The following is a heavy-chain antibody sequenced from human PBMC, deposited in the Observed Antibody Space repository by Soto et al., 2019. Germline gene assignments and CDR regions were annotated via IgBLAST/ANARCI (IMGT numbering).Heavy chain of an antibody. CDR3: ARAYGRTIFGVVTAY. CDR1: GFTFSSYS. D-gene: IGHD3-3*01. CDR2: ISSSSSYI. V-gene: IGHV3-21*01. J-gene: IGHJ4*02. Sequence: GGSLRLSCAASGFTFSSYSMNWVRQAPGKGLEWVSSISSSSSYIYYADSVKGRFTISRDNAKNSLYLQMNSLRAEDTAVYYCARAYGRTIFGVVTAYWGQGTLVTVSS.